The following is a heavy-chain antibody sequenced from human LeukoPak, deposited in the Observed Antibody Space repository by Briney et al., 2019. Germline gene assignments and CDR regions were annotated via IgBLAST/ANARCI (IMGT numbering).Heavy chain of an antibody. Sequence: ASVKVSCKASGYTFTGYYMHWVRQAPGQGLEWMGWINPNNGNLGYAQKFQGRVTITRNTSISTAYMELSNLRPEDTAVYYCARDGSGTYWAYYNWFDPWGQGTLVTVSS. CDR1: GYTFTGYY. V-gene: IGHV1-8*03. CDR2: INPNNGNL. J-gene: IGHJ5*02. D-gene: IGHD3-10*01. CDR3: ARDGSGTYWAYYNWFDP.